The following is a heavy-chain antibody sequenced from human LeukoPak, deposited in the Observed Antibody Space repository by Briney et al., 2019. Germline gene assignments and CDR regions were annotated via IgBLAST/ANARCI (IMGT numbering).Heavy chain of an antibody. V-gene: IGHV4-34*01. CDR2: INHSGST. CDR1: GGSFSGYY. CDR3: ARGGCSSTSCYYYYYYYMDV. D-gene: IGHD2-2*01. J-gene: IGHJ6*03. Sequence: SETLSLTCAVFGGSFSGYYWSWIRQPPGKGLEWIGEINHSGSTNYNPSLKSRVTISVDTSKNQFSLKLSSVTAADTAVYYCARGGCSSTSCYYYYYYYMDVWGKGTTVTVSS.